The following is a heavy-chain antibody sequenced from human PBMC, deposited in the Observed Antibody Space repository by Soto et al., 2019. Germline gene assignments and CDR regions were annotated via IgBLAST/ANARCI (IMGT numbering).Heavy chain of an antibody. CDR1: GYTFTTYY. J-gene: IGHJ5*02. D-gene: IGHD3-3*01. Sequence: ASVKVSCKASGYTFTTYYMSGVRQAPGQGLEWVGIINPSGGSTNYAQKFQDRVTMTRDTSTSTVYMELSSLRSEDTAVYYCARPIRYYDERGGQSAWFDPWGQGTPVTVSS. CDR2: INPSGGST. V-gene: IGHV1-46*01. CDR3: ARPIRYYDERGGQSAWFDP.